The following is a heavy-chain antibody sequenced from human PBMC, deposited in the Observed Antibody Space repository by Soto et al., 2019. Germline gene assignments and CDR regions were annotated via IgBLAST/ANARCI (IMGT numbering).Heavy chain of an antibody. V-gene: IGHV4-59*08. D-gene: IGHD3-3*01. CDR2: IYYSGST. CDR1: GGSISSYY. CDR3: ARHTPRGSYDFWSGYKLTNWFDP. J-gene: IGHJ5*02. Sequence: SETLSLTCTVSGGSISSYYWSWIRQPPGKGLEWIGYIYYSGSTNYNPSLKSRVTISVDTSKNQFSLKLSSVTAADTAVYYCARHTPRGSYDFWSGYKLTNWFDPWGQGTLVTVSS.